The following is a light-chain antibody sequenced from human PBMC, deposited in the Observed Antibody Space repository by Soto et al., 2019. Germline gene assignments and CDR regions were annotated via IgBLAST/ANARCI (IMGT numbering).Light chain of an antibody. CDR3: ATWDDTLNGWV. CDR2: GNN. J-gene: IGLJ3*02. V-gene: IGLV1-44*01. Sequence: HSVLTQPPSASGTPGQRVTISCSGSSSNIGSNVVAWYQQLPGTAPKLLIYGNNQRPSGVPDRFSGSKSGTSASLAISGLQSEDEADYYCATWDDTLNGWVFGGGTKLTVL. CDR1: SSNIGSNV.